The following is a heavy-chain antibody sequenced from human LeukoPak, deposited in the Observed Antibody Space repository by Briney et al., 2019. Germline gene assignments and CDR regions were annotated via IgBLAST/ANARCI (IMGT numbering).Heavy chain of an antibody. CDR1: GYSFSSYW. V-gene: IGHV5-51*01. Sequence: GEPLKISCKGSGYSFSSYWIGWVRQMPGKGLEWMGITYPADSDTRYSPSFQGQVTISADKSISTAYLQWSSLKASDSAMYYCARPAGYCSAGSCYPGYWGQGTLVTVSS. D-gene: IGHD2-15*01. CDR2: TYPADSDT. J-gene: IGHJ4*02. CDR3: ARPAGYCSAGSCYPGY.